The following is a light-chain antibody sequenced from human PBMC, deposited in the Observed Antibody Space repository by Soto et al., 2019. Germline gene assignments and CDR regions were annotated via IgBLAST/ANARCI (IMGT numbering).Light chain of an antibody. J-gene: IGLJ7*01. CDR3: NSYAGSNHVV. CDR2: DVS. V-gene: IGLV2-8*01. Sequence: QSALTQPPSASGSPGQSVTISCTGTSSDVGGYDYVSWYQQHPGKAPKLIIYDVSKRPSGVPDRFSGSKSGNTASLTVSGLQAEDEADYYCNSYAGSNHVVFGGGTQLTV. CDR1: SSDVGGYDY.